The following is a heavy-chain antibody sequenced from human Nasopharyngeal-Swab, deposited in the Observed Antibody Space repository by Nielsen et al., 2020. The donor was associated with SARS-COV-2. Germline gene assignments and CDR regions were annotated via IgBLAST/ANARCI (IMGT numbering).Heavy chain of an antibody. D-gene: IGHD2-15*01. J-gene: IGHJ3*02. CDR1: GFTFSSYA. Sequence: GESLKISCAASGFTFSSYAMSWVRRAPGKGLEWVSAISGSGGSTYYADSVKGRFTISRDNSKNTLYLQMNSLRAEDTAVYYCAKAYFPKLLRDAFDIWGQGTMVTVSS. CDR2: ISGSGGST. CDR3: AKAYFPKLLRDAFDI. V-gene: IGHV3-23*01.